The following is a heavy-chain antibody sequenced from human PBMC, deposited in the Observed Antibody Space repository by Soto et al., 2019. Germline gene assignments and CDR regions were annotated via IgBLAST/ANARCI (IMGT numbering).Heavy chain of an antibody. J-gene: IGHJ3*02. CDR1: FTVSSND. CDR3: AREASSGWSGGDDAFDI. CDR2: IYSGGST. V-gene: IGHV3-53*01. Sequence: FTVSSNDMSWVRQAPGKGLEWVSVIYSGGSTYYADSVKGRFTISRDNSKNTLYLQMNSLRAEDTAVYYCAREASSGWSGGDDAFDIWGQGTMVTVSS. D-gene: IGHD6-19*01.